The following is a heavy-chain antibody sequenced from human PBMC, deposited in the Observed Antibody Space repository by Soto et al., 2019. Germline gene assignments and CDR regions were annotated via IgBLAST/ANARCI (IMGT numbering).Heavy chain of an antibody. CDR2: IWYDGSNK. D-gene: IGHD6-19*01. V-gene: IGHV3-33*01. CDR3: ARDQDSSDQGGFDP. Sequence: QVQLVESGGGVVQPGRSLRLSCAASGFTFSSYGMHWVRQAPGKGLEWVAVIWYDGSNKYYADSVKGRFTISRDNSKNTLYLQMNSLRAEDTAVYYCARDQDSSDQGGFDPWGQGTLVTVSS. J-gene: IGHJ5*02. CDR1: GFTFSSYG.